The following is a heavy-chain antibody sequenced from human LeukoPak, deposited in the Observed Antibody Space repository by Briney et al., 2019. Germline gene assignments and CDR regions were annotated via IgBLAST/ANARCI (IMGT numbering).Heavy chain of an antibody. CDR1: GYTFTSYT. V-gene: IGHV1-3*01. CDR2: INAGNGNT. J-gene: IGHJ4*02. D-gene: IGHD6-13*01. CDR3: ARGGSLDY. Sequence: ASVKVSCKASGYTFTSYTMHWVRQAPGQRLEWMGWINAGNGNTKSSQKFQGRVTITRDTSATTAYMELSSLRSEDTAVYYCARGGSLDYGGQGTLVTVSS.